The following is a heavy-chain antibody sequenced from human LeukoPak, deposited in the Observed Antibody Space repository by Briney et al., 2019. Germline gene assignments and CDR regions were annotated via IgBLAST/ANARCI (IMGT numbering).Heavy chain of an antibody. D-gene: IGHD3-10*01. Sequence: SQTLSLTCAISGDSVSGSPAVWNWIRQSPSRGLEWLGRAYYRSKWYIDYAVSVNGRITITPDTSKNQFSLQLNSVTPEDTAVYYCARGAVRGNTNFDYWGQGALVTVSS. J-gene: IGHJ4*02. V-gene: IGHV6-1*01. CDR1: GDSVSGSPAV. CDR3: ARGAVRGNTNFDY. CDR2: AYYRSKWYI.